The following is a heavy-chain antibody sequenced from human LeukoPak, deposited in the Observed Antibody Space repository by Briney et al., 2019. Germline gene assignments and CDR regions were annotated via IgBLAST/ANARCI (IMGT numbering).Heavy chain of an antibody. CDR1: GGSITTTNYY. CDR3: ARDIVPPRNATEQKTGTYY. CDR2: VYYRGNT. V-gene: IGHV4-39*02. J-gene: IGHJ4*01. D-gene: IGHD7-27*01. Sequence: SETLSLTCTVSGGSITTTNYYWAWIRQPPGEGLQWIGSVYYRGNTYSNPSLESRITMSVDTSKNQFSLRLTSVTAADTALYYCARDIVPPRNATEQKTGTYYWGLGTLVTVSS.